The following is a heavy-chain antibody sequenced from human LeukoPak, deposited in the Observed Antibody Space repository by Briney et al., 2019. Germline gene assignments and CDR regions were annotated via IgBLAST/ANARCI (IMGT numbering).Heavy chain of an antibody. J-gene: IGHJ4*02. D-gene: IGHD1-26*01. CDR3: TTHPLLWELLLEFRFDY. CDR2: ISSSGSTI. CDR1: GFTFSSYE. V-gene: IGHV3-48*03. Sequence: PGGSLRLSCAASGFTFSSYEMNWVRQAPGKGLEWVSYISSSGSTIYYADSVKGRFTISRDNSKNTLYLQMNSLKTEDTAVYYCTTHPLLWELLLEFRFDYWGQGTLVTVSS.